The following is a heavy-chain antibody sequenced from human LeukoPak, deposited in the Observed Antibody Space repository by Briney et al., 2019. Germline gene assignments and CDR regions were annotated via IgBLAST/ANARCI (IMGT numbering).Heavy chain of an antibody. V-gene: IGHV1-2*02. D-gene: IGHD2-15*01. J-gene: IGHJ4*02. CDR3: TGEYCMGGSCRQGFDY. CDR2: INPNSGDT. Sequence: ASVKVSCKASGYTFTDYYMHWVRQAPGQGLEWMGWINPNSGDTNHAQNFQGRVTLTRDTSTSTAYMELSSLRSDDSAVYYCTGEYCMGGSCRQGFDYWGQGTLVTVSS. CDR1: GYTFTDYY.